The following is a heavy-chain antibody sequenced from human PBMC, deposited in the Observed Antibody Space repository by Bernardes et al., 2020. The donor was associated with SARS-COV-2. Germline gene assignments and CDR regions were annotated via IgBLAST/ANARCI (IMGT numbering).Heavy chain of an antibody. CDR2: TSYRSKWNY. CDR1: WDSFSSNSAV. J-gene: IGHJ6*02. Sequence: QTLSLTFAISWDSFSSNSAVWHWLRQSPSRGLEWLGRTSYRSKWNYDYAVSVKSRITISPDTSKNQFSLELTSVTPDDTAVYYCARGANYAMGVWGQGTTVTVSS. V-gene: IGHV6-1*01. CDR3: ARGANYAMGV.